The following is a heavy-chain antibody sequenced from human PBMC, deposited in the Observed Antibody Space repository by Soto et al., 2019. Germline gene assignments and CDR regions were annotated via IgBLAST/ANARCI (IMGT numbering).Heavy chain of an antibody. CDR3: ARVYGDYGGGVDY. CDR1: GFTFSSYG. CDR2: IWYDGSNK. D-gene: IGHD4-17*01. Sequence: GGSLRLSCAASGFTFSSYGMHWVRQAPGKGLEWVAVIWYDGSNKYYADSVKGRFTISRENSKNALYLQMNSLRAEDTAVYYCARVYGDYGGGVDYWGQGTLVTVSS. J-gene: IGHJ4*02. V-gene: IGHV3-33*01.